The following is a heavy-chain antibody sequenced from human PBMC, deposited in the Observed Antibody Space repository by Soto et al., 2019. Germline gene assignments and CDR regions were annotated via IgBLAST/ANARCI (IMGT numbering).Heavy chain of an antibody. CDR1: GYTFSSYG. V-gene: IGHV1-18*01. Sequence: ASVKVSCKASGYTFSSYGVSWVRQAPGQGLEWMGWISAYNGNIKYAQKFQGRVTMTTDTSTSTAYMELSSLRSEDTAVYYCARKNYDILTGTLDAFDIWGQGTMVTVSS. D-gene: IGHD3-9*01. J-gene: IGHJ3*02. CDR2: ISAYNGNI. CDR3: ARKNYDILTGTLDAFDI.